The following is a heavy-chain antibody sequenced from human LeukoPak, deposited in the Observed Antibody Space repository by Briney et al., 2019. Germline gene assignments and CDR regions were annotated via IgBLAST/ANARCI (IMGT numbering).Heavy chain of an antibody. J-gene: IGHJ4*02. CDR2: ISYDGGNK. CDR3: ARRDTALGY. Sequence: GGSLRLSCAASGFTFSSYGMHWVRQAPGKGLEWVALISYDGGNKYYADSVKGRFTISRDNSKNTLYLQMNSLRAEDTAVYYCARRDTALGYWGQGTLVTVSS. V-gene: IGHV3-30*03. CDR1: GFTFSSYG.